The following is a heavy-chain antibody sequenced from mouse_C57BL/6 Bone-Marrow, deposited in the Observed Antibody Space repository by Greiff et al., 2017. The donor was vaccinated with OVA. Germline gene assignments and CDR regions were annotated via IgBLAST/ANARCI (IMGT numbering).Heavy chain of an antibody. CDR2: IYPGNSDT. J-gene: IGHJ2*01. V-gene: IGHV1-5*01. D-gene: IGHD1-1*01. CDR1: GYTFTSYW. Sequence: EVQLQQSGTVPARPGASVKMSCKTSGYTFTSYWMHVVKRRPGQGLEWIGAIYPGNSDTSYNQKFKGKAKLTAVTSASTAYMELSSLTNEDSAVYYCTRRALLRYLFDYWGQGTTLTVSS. CDR3: TRRALLRYLFDY.